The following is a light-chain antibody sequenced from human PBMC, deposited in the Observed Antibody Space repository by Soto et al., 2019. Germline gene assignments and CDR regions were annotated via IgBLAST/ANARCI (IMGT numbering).Light chain of an antibody. CDR1: QSINIW. Sequence: DIQMTQSPSSVSASVGDRVTITCRASQSINIWLAWYQQKAGKAPKLLIYDASTLESGVPSRFSGSGSRTEFTLTISSLQPDDFATYYCQEYNSWRGEWTFGQGTKV. CDR3: QEYNSWRGEWT. CDR2: DAS. J-gene: IGKJ1*01. V-gene: IGKV1-5*01.